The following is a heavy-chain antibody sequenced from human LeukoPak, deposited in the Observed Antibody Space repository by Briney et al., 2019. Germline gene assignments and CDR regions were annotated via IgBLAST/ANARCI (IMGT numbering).Heavy chain of an antibody. CDR3: ARGLNGNYDSGAYAY. V-gene: IGHV1-8*01. Sequence: ASVKVSCKASGYTFTSYDISWARQAPGQGLGWMAWMNPNNANTGYGQKFQGRVTLTKNIAINTAYMELSSLRPEDTAVYYCARGLNGNYDSGAYAYWGQGTLVTVSS. J-gene: IGHJ4*02. D-gene: IGHD3-22*01. CDR1: GYTFTSYD. CDR2: MNPNNANT.